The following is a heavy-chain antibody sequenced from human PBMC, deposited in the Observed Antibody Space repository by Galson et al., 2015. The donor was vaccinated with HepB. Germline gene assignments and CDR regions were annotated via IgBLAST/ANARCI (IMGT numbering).Heavy chain of an antibody. CDR1: ANTFTGYW. D-gene: IGHD2-2*01. J-gene: IGHJ4*02. CDR3: ARQGGYCSSTNCYLGGFDY. Sequence: QSGAEVKQPGESLKISCKAPANTFTGYWIAWVRQMPGKGLEDMGIIYAGNSDTRYSPSFRGQVTISADKSISTAYLQWSSLKASDTAMYYCARQGGYCSSTNCYLGGFDYWGQGTLVTVSS. CDR2: IYAGNSDT. V-gene: IGHV5-51*01.